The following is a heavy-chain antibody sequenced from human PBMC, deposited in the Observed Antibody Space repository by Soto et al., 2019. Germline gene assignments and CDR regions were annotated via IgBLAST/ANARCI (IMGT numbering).Heavy chain of an antibody. Sequence: QITLKESGPTLVKPTQTLTVTCTFSGFSLSTSGVGVGWIRQPPGKALEWLALIYWDDDKRNNPSLRSRLTITKDPSRHQVVLTVTNVDPVDAGTYYCAHTRGGYNWDDGHFDYRGQGTLVAVSS. J-gene: IGHJ4*02. CDR2: IYWDDDK. D-gene: IGHD1-20*01. CDR1: GFSLSTSGVG. CDR3: AHTRGGYNWDDGHFDY. V-gene: IGHV2-5*02.